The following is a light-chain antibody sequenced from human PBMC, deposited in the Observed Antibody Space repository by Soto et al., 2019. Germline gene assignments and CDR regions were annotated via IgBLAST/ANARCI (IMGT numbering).Light chain of an antibody. J-gene: IGKJ4*01. Sequence: DIQMTQSPSSLSASVGDRVTITCRASQCISSDLGWYQQKPGKAPNLLIYDASTLHSGVPSRFSGGGSGTDFTLTISSLQPEDFATYYCQQVNVYPSTFGGGTKVDIK. V-gene: IGKV1-9*01. CDR1: QCISSD. CDR3: QQVNVYPST. CDR2: DAS.